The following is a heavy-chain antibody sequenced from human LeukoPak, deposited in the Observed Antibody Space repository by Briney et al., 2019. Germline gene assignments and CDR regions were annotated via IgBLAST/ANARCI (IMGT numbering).Heavy chain of an antibody. V-gene: IGHV1-46*01. D-gene: IGHD5-18*01. CDR2: INPSGGST. CDR1: GYTFANYG. J-gene: IGHJ4*02. CDR3: ARGGAIQLTNRGYFDY. Sequence: ASVKVSCKTSGYTFANYGMHWVRQAPGQGLEWMGIINPSGGSTSYAQKFQGRVTMTRDTSTSTVYMELSSLRSEDTAVYYCARGGAIQLTNRGYFDYWGQGTLVTVSS.